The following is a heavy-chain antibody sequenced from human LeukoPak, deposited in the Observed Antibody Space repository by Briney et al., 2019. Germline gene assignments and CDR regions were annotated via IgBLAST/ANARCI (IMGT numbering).Heavy chain of an antibody. Sequence: SETLSLTCTVSSGSIRSYYWSWIRQPPGKGLEWIGYIYGSGSTNFNPSLKSRVTMSVDTSKNQFSLKLSSVTAADTAVYYCARDSYYGSFDYWGQGTLVTVSS. CDR2: IYGSGST. J-gene: IGHJ4*02. CDR3: ARDSYYGSFDY. CDR1: SGSIRSYY. D-gene: IGHD3-10*01. V-gene: IGHV4-59*12.